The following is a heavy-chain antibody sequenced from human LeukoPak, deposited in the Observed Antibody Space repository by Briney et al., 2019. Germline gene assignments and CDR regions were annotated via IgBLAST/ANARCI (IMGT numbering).Heavy chain of an antibody. CDR2: ISSSSSYI. V-gene: IGHV3-21*01. CDR1: GFTFSSYS. J-gene: IGHJ6*02. Sequence: PGGSLRLSCAASGFTFSSYSMNWVRQVPGKGLEWVSSISSSSSYIYYADSVKGRFTISRDNAKNSLYLQMNSLRAEDTAVYYFARAFFVDDPIVATISYYYYYGMDVWGQGTTVTVSS. D-gene: IGHD5-12*01. CDR3: ARAFFVDDPIVATISYYYYYGMDV.